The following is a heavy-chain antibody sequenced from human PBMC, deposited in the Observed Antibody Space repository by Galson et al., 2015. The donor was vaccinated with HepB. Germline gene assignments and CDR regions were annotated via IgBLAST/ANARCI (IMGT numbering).Heavy chain of an antibody. CDR3: AREERDCGGDCYYYGMDV. J-gene: IGHJ6*02. CDR1: GFTFSSYW. Sequence: SLRLSCAASGFTFSSYWMSWVRQAPGKGLEWVANIKQDGSEKYYVDSVKGRFTISRDNAKNSLYLQMNSLRAEDTAVYYCAREERDCGGDCYYYGMDVWGQGTTVTVSS. CDR2: IKQDGSEK. V-gene: IGHV3-7*03. D-gene: IGHD2-21*01.